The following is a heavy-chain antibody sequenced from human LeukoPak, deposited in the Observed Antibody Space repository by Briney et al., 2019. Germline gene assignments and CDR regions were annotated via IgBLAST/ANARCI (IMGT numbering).Heavy chain of an antibody. CDR1: GFTFSSYT. J-gene: IGHJ6*03. V-gene: IGHV3-30-3*01. CDR2: ISCDGSNK. D-gene: IGHD6-13*01. Sequence: GGSLRLSCAASGFTFSSYTMHWVRQAPGKGLEWVAVISCDGSNKYYADSVKGRFTISRDNSKSTLFLQMNSPSAEDTAVYYCARGIAATNYMDVWGKGTTVTVSS. CDR3: ARGIAATNYMDV.